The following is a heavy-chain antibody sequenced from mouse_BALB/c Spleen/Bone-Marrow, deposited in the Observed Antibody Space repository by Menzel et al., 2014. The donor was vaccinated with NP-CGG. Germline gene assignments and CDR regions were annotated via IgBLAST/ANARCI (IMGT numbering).Heavy chain of an antibody. D-gene: IGHD1-2*01. CDR2: IDPANGNT. CDR1: GFNIKDTY. CDR3: ASATTATYYAMDY. V-gene: IGHV14-3*02. Sequence: EVQLVESGAELVKPGTSVKLSCTASGFNIKDTYMHWVKQRPEQGLEWIGRIDPANGNTKYDPKFQGKATITTDTSSNTAYLQVSSLTSEDTAVYXCASATTATYYAMDYWGQGTSVTVSS. J-gene: IGHJ4*01.